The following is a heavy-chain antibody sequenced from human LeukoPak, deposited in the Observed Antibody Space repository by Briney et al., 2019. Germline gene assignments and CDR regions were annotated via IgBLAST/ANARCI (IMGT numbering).Heavy chain of an antibody. V-gene: IGHV4-4*07. Sequence: SETLSLTCAVSGGSISGYYWSWIRQPAGKGLEWIGRIYTSGSINYNPSLLSRVTMSVDTSKNKFSLQLSSVTAADTAVYYCARLRHGYGLDYWGQGTLVTVSS. CDR1: GGSISGYY. D-gene: IGHD1-1*01. CDR3: ARLRHGYGLDY. J-gene: IGHJ4*02. CDR2: IYTSGSI.